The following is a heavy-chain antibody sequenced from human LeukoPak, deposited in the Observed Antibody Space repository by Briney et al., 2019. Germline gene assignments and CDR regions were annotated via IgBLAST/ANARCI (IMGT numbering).Heavy chain of an antibody. CDR3: ARDISRTMDV. Sequence: GGSLRLSCVASGFTFSSRWMHWVRQAPGKGLVWVSIINTDGSTTRYADFVEGRFTISRDNARNTLYLEMNSLRVEDTGVYFCARDISRTMDVWGQGTTVTV. J-gene: IGHJ6*02. CDR1: GFTFSSRW. V-gene: IGHV3-74*01. D-gene: IGHD2/OR15-2a*01. CDR2: INTDGSTT.